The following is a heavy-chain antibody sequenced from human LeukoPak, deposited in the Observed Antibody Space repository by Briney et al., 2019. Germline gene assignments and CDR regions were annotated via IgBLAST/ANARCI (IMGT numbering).Heavy chain of an antibody. CDR2: VDPEDGET. CDR1: GYTFTDYY. CDR3: ATRVVPAAKVDY. J-gene: IGHJ4*02. V-gene: IGHV1-69-2*01. D-gene: IGHD2-2*01. Sequence: GASVKVSCKASGYTFTDYYMHWVQQAPGKGLEWMGRVDPEDGETIYAEKFQGRVTITADTSTDTAYMELSSLRSEDTAVYYCATRVVPAAKVDYWGQGTLVTVSS.